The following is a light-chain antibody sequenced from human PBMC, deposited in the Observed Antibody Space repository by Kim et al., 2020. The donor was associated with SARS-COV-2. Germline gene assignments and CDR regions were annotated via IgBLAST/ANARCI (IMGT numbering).Light chain of an antibody. CDR2: DAF. CDR3: QRYDNWPWA. Sequence: VSPGERVTLSCRASQSISSRLAWYQHKPGQPPRLLIYDAFNRATGVPARFSVSGSGTEFTLTISSLQSEDFAVYYCQRYDNWPWAFGQGTKVDIK. V-gene: IGKV3-15*01. J-gene: IGKJ1*01. CDR1: QSISSR.